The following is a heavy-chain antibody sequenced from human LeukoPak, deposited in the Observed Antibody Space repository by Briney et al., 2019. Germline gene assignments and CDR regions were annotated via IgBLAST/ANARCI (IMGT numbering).Heavy chain of an antibody. J-gene: IGHJ4*02. V-gene: IGHV3-23*01. D-gene: IGHD5-18*01. Sequence: GGSLRLSCAASAFTFRSYAMIWVRQAPEKGLEWVSGISGSGGSTYYSDSAKGRFTISRDNSNNTLYLQMNSLRAEDTAVYYCAKGAASRGYTYVANWGQGTLVTVSS. CDR3: AKGAASRGYTYVAN. CDR2: ISGSGGST. CDR1: AFTFRSYA.